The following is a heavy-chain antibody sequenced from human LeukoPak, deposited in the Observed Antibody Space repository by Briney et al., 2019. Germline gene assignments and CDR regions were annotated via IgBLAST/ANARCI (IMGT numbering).Heavy chain of an antibody. V-gene: IGHV1-69*04. J-gene: IGHJ4*02. CDR3: ATYVDTAMVDDY. Sequence: GASVKVSCKASGGTFSSYAISWVRQAPGQGLEWIGRIIPIFGMANYAQKFQGRVTITADKSTSTAYMELSSLRSEDTAVYYCATYVDTAMVDDYWGQGTLVTVSS. CDR1: GGTFSSYA. D-gene: IGHD5-18*01. CDR2: IIPIFGMA.